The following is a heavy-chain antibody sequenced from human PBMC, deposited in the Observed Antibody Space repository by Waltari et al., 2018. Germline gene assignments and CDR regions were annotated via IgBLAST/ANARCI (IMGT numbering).Heavy chain of an antibody. CDR2: MSYSGAT. Sequence: QLQLQESGPGLVKPSETLSLTCSVSGVYITSSRHYWGWIRQPPGQGLEWIATMSYSGATYSSPSLKSRVTVSRDTSKNQLSLKLDSVSAADTALYYCATYIGASLGTAAFDVWGQGTMVTVSS. CDR3: ATYIGASLGTAAFDV. V-gene: IGHV4-39*01. J-gene: IGHJ3*01. CDR1: GVYITSSRHY. D-gene: IGHD5-12*01.